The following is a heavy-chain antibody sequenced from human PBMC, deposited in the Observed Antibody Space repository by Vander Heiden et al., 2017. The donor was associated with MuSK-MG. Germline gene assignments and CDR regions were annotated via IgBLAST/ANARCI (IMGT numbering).Heavy chain of an antibody. J-gene: IGHJ6*03. CDR2: IIPIFGTA. Sequence: QVQLVQSGAEVKKPGSSVKVSCKASGGTFSSYAISWVRQAPGQGLEWMGGIIPIFGTANYAQKFQGICTFTADESTSTAYMELSRRRSEETAVYYCARVTGIAARCHYYYYYMDVWGKGTTVTVSS. D-gene: IGHD6-6*01. CDR1: GGTFSSYA. CDR3: ARVTGIAARCHYYYYYMDV. V-gene: IGHV1-69*01.